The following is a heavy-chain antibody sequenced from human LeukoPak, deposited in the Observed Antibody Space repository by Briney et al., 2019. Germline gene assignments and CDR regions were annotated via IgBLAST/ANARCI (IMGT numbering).Heavy chain of an antibody. CDR3: ARDLISGYSSGCAY. Sequence: ASVKVSCKASGGTFSSYAISWVRQAPGQGLEWMGGIIPIFGTANYAQKFQGRVTITADKSTSTAYMELSSLRSEDTAVYYCARDLISGYSSGCAYWGQGTLVTVSS. J-gene: IGHJ4*02. CDR2: IIPIFGTA. D-gene: IGHD6-19*01. CDR1: GGTFSSYA. V-gene: IGHV1-69*06.